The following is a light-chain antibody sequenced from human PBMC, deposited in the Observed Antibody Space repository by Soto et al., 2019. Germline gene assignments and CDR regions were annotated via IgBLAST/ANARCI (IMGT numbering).Light chain of an antibody. J-gene: IGKJ2*01. Sequence: EIALTQSPGTLALSPGERASLSCRASQSVSSNYLAWYQQKPGQAPRLLIYGASSRATGIPDRFSGSGSGTDLALTISRLEPEDVAVYYCQQYGSSTPYTFGQGTKLEIK. V-gene: IGKV3-20*01. CDR2: GAS. CDR3: QQYGSSTPYT. CDR1: QSVSSNY.